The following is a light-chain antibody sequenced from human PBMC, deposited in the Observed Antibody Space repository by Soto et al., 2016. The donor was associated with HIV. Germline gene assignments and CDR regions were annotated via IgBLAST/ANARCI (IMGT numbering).Light chain of an antibody. V-gene: IGKV1-5*03. CDR3: QQYNSYSRT. CDR2: KAS. Sequence: DIQMTQSPSTLSASVGDRVTITCRASQSINSWLAWYQQKPGKAPTLLIYKASTLESGVPSRFSGSGSGTEFTLTISSLQPDDFATYYCQQYNSYSRTFGQGTKVEIK. CDR1: QSINSW. J-gene: IGKJ1*01.